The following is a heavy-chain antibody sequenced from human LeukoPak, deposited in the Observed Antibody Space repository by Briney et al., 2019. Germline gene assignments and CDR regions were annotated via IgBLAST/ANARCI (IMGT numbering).Heavy chain of an antibody. CDR3: AKGTAILTGYYSFDY. CDR1: GFTFSSYA. V-gene: IGHV3-23*01. D-gene: IGHD3-9*01. CDR2: ISGSAANT. Sequence: GGSLRLSCAASGFTFSSYAMSWVRQAPGKGLEWVSAISGSAANTHYAESVKGRFTISRDNSKSTLYLQMNSPRAEDTAVYYCAKGTAILTGYYSFDYWGQGILVTVSS. J-gene: IGHJ4*02.